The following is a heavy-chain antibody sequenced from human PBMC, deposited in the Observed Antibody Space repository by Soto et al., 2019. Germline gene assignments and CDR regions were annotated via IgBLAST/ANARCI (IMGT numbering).Heavy chain of an antibody. Sequence: PAQTLSLTCAISGDSVSSNSAAWNWIRQSPSRGLEWLGRTYYRSKWYNDYAVSVKSRITINPDTSKNQFSLQLNSVTPEDTAVYYCARLIAVACTNYYHYYGMDVWGQRTTVTVYS. CDR1: GDSVSSNSAA. CDR2: TYYRSKWYN. V-gene: IGHV6-1*01. CDR3: ARLIAVACTNYYHYYGMDV. J-gene: IGHJ6*02. D-gene: IGHD6-19*01.